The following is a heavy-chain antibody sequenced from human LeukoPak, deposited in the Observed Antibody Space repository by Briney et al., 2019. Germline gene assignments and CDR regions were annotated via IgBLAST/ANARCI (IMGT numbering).Heavy chain of an antibody. V-gene: IGHV3-7*01. CDR1: GFTFSSYW. CDR2: IKQDGSEK. Sequence: PGGSLRLSCAASGFTFSSYWMSWVRQAPGKGLEWVANIKQDGSEKYYVDSVKGRFTISRDNAKNSLYLQMNSLRAEDTAVYYCARDLGIQLWLDFDYWGQGTLVTVSS. J-gene: IGHJ4*02. CDR3: ARDLGIQLWLDFDY. D-gene: IGHD5-18*01.